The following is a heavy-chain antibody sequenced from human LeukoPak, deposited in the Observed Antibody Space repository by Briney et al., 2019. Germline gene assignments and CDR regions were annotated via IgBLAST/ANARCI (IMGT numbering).Heavy chain of an antibody. J-gene: IGHJ5*02. CDR1: GGSISSSSYY. Sequence: SETLSLTCTVSGGSISSSSYYWSWIRQPPGKGLEWIGYIYYSGSTNYNPSLKSRVTISVDTSKNQFSLKLSSVTAADTAVYYCARDYAHRDLWFGGKYNWFDPWGQGTLVTVSS. V-gene: IGHV4-61*01. CDR2: IYYSGST. D-gene: IGHD3-10*01. CDR3: ARDYAHRDLWFGGKYNWFDP.